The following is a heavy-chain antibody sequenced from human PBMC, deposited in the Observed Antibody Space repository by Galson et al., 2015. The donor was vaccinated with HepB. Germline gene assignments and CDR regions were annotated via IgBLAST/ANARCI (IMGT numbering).Heavy chain of an antibody. Sequence: SLRLSCAASGFTFSSYGMHWVRQAPGKGLEWVAGIWYDGSNEKYGDSVRGRFTISRDNSKNTLYLQMNSLRAEDTAMYYCARAQISMIVGYFDYWGRGTLITVSS. CDR3: ARAQISMIVGYFDY. J-gene: IGHJ4*02. V-gene: IGHV3-33*01. CDR1: GFTFSSYG. CDR2: IWYDGSNE. D-gene: IGHD3-22*01.